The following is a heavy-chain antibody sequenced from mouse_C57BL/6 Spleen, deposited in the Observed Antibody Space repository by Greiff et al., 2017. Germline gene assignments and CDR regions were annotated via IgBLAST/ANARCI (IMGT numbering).Heavy chain of an antibody. Sequence: EVPLVESGGDLVKPGGSLKLSCAASGFTFSSYGMSWVRQTPDKRLEWVATISSGGSYTYYPDSVKGRFTISRDNAKNTLYLQMSSLKSEDTAMYYCARPSKEDYFDYWGQGTTLTVSS. V-gene: IGHV5-6*01. CDR3: ARPSKEDYFDY. J-gene: IGHJ2*01. CDR1: GFTFSSYG. CDR2: ISSGGSYT. D-gene: IGHD6-1*01.